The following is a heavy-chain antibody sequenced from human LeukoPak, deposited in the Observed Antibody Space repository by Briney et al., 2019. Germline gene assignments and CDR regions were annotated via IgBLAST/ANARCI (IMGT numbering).Heavy chain of an antibody. CDR1: GYTFTSYG. CDR3: AKDEGDSGYSGYDSRPSFDY. Sequence: ASVKVSCKASGYTFTSYGISWVRQAPGQGLEWMGWISAYNGNTNYAQKFQGRVTMTTDTSTNTAYMELRSLRSDDTAVYYCAKDEGDSGYSGYDSRPSFDYWGQGTLVTVSS. J-gene: IGHJ4*02. D-gene: IGHD5-12*01. CDR2: ISAYNGNT. V-gene: IGHV1-18*01.